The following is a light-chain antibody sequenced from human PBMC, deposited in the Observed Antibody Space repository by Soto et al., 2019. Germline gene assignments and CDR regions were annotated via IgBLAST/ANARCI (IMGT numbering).Light chain of an antibody. CDR1: QSISRW. Sequence: DIQMTQSPSTLSASVGDTVTITCRASQSISRWLHWYQQKPGKAPRLLIYEASNLESGVSSRFSGSGSGTDFILTITSLQPSDSATYYCQQFNSNVWTFGQGTKLEI. V-gene: IGKV1-5*01. J-gene: IGKJ2*02. CDR2: EAS. CDR3: QQFNSNVWT.